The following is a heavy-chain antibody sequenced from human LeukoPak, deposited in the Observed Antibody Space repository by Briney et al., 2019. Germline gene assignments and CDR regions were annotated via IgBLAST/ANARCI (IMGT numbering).Heavy chain of an antibody. Sequence: ASVKVSCKASGYTFTGYYMHWVRQAPGQGLEWMGRINPNSGGTNYAQKFQGRVTMTRDTSISTAYMELSRLRSDDTAVYYCARLEVDDSSGYYFWGQGTLVTVSS. J-gene: IGHJ4*02. V-gene: IGHV1-2*06. CDR3: ARLEVDDSSGYYF. CDR2: INPNSGGT. D-gene: IGHD3-22*01. CDR1: GYTFTGYY.